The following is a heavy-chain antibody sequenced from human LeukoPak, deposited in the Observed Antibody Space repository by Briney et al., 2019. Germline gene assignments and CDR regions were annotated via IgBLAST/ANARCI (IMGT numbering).Heavy chain of an antibody. V-gene: IGHV4-34*01. D-gene: IGHD5-18*01. Sequence: PSETLSLTCAVYGGSFSGYYWSWIRQPPGKGLEWIGEINHSGSTNYNPSLKSRVTISVDTSKNQFSLKLSSVTAADTAVYYCARAPDVDTAMVNPFDPTRHFDYWGQGTLVTVYS. J-gene: IGHJ4*02. CDR2: INHSGST. CDR1: GGSFSGYY. CDR3: ARAPDVDTAMVNPFDPTRHFDY.